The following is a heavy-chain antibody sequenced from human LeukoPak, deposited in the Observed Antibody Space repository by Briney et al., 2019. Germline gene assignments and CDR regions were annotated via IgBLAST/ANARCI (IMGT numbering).Heavy chain of an antibody. D-gene: IGHD6-19*01. CDR1: GYSFTSYW. CDR2: IYPGDSDT. Sequence: GESLKTSWKGSGYSFTSYWIGWVRQMPGKGPEWMGIIYPGDSDTRYSPSFQGQVTISADKAISTAYLQWSSLKAADTAMYYCARHFTAVHYYYYMDVWGKGTTVTVSS. CDR3: ARHFTAVHYYYYMDV. V-gene: IGHV5-51*01. J-gene: IGHJ6*03.